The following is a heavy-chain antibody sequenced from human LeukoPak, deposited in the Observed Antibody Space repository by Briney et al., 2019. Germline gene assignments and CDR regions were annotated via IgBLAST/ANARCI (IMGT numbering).Heavy chain of an antibody. CDR1: GFTFGDYA. J-gene: IGHJ4*02. D-gene: IGHD2-15*01. V-gene: IGHV3-49*03. Sequence: PGRSLRLSCTASGFTFGDYAMSWFRQAPGKGLEWVGFIRSKAYGGTTEYAASVKGRFTISRDDSKSIAYLQMNSLKTEDTAVYYCSRYCSGGSCYSGYYFDYWGQGTLVTVSS. CDR3: SRYCSGGSCYSGYYFDY. CDR2: IRSKAYGGTT.